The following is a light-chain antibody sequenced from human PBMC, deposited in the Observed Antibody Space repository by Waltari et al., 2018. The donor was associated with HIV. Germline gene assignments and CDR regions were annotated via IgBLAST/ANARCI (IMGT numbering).Light chain of an antibody. CDR2: DVS. CDR3: CSYAGSGTWV. J-gene: IGLJ3*02. Sequence: QSALTQPASVSGSPGQSITISCTGTRSDVESYNSVSWYQQHPGKAPKLIIYDVSKRPSGVSNHFSGSKSGNTASLTVSGLQAEDEADYYCCSYAGSGTWVFGGGTRLTVL. V-gene: IGLV2-23*02. CDR1: RSDVESYNS.